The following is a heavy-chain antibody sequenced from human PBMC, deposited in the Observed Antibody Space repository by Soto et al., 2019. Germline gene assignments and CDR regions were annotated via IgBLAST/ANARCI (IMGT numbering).Heavy chain of an antibody. J-gene: IGHJ4*02. V-gene: IGHV3-23*01. CDR3: AKARDSGDFAGSFDS. CDR2: IGGRGGNA. D-gene: IGHD2-21*02. CDR1: GFTFNGYA. Sequence: GGSLRLSCAASGFTFNGYAINWVRQLPGRGLEYVSGIGGRGGNAFYADSMKGRFIISRDNSKNTVYLQMNNLRVDDSAMYYCAKARDSGDFAGSFDSWGQGTLVTVSS.